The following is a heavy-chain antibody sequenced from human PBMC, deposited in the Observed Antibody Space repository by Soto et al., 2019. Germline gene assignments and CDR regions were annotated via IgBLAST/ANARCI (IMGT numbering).Heavy chain of an antibody. Sequence: GGSLRLSCAASGFTFSDYYMSWIRQAPGKGLEWVSYISSSGSTIYYADSVKGRFTISRDNAKNSLYLQMNSLRAEDTAVYYCAREDGDYVYYYYMDVWGKGTTVTVSS. CDR1: GFTFSDYY. CDR2: ISSSGSTI. V-gene: IGHV3-11*01. D-gene: IGHD4-17*01. CDR3: AREDGDYVYYYYMDV. J-gene: IGHJ6*03.